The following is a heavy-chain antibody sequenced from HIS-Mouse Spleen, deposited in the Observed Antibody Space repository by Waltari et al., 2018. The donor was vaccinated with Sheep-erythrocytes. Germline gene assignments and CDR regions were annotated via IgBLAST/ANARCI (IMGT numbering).Heavy chain of an antibody. D-gene: IGHD1-26*01. Sequence: AASGFTFSSYSMNWVRQAPGKGLEWVSSISSSSSYIYYADSVKGRFTNSRDNAKNSLYLQMNSLRAEDTAVYYCARVASGATFDYWGQGTLVTVSS. J-gene: IGHJ4*02. V-gene: IGHV3-21*01. CDR1: GFTFSSYS. CDR2: ISSSSSYI. CDR3: ARVASGATFDY.